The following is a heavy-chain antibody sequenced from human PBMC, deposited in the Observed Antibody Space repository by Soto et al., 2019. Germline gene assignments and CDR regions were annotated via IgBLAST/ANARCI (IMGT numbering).Heavy chain of an antibody. CDR2: IWYDGSNK. D-gene: IGHD6-13*01. CDR1: GFTFSSYG. CDR3: ARPGSSCWSEYYFDY. J-gene: IGHJ4*02. V-gene: IGHV3-33*01. Sequence: GGSLRLSCAASGFTFSSYGMHWVRQAPGKGLEWVAVIWYDGSNKYYADSVKGRFTISRDNSKNTLYLQMNSLRAEDTAVYYCARPGSSCWSEYYFDYWGQGTLVTVSS.